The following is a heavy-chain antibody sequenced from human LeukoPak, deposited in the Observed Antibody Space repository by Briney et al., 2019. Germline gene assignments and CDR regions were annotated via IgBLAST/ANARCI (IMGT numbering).Heavy chain of an antibody. CDR3: AKDRLFWSGYYFDY. CDR1: GFTFSSYA. Sequence: PGGSLRLSCAASGFTFSSYAMSWVRQAPGKGLEWASAISGSGGSTYYADSVKGRFTISRDNSKNTLYLQMNSLRAEDTAVYHCAKDRLFWSGYYFDYWGQGTLVTVSS. J-gene: IGHJ4*02. V-gene: IGHV3-23*01. CDR2: ISGSGGST. D-gene: IGHD3-3*01.